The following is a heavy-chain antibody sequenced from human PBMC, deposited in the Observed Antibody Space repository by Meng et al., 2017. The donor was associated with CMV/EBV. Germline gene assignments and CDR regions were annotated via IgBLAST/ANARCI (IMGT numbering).Heavy chain of an antibody. D-gene: IGHD1-26*01. CDR3: ARGRLGGSFDYYGMDV. Sequence: GGSLRLSCAASEFTFSTYWIHWVRQAPGKGLVWVSRIDSDGSTTSYADSVKGRFTISRDNAKKTLYLQMNSLRAEDTAVYYCARGRLGGSFDYYGMDVWGQGTTVTVSS. V-gene: IGHV3-74*01. CDR1: EFTFSTYW. J-gene: IGHJ6*02. CDR2: IDSDGSTT.